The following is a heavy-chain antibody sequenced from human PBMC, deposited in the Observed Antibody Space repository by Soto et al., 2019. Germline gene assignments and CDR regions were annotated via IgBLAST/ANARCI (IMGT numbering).Heavy chain of an antibody. CDR2: ISGSGDST. CDR1: GFTFSSYA. J-gene: IGHJ4*02. CDR3: SRRSSGWYFDY. D-gene: IGHD6-19*01. V-gene: IGHV3-23*01. Sequence: GGSLRLSCAASGFTFSSYAVSWVRQAPGKGLEWVSVISGSGDSTYYTDSVKGRFTISRDNSKNRLYLQMNSLRAEDTAGYYCSRRSSGWYFDYWGQGNLVTVSS.